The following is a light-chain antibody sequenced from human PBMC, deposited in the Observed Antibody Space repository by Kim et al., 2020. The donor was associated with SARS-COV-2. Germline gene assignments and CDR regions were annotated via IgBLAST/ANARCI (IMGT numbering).Light chain of an antibody. CDR1: SSDVGGYNY. CDR2: DVS. CDR3: CSYAGSYTYV. Sequence: GQAIPISCNGTSSDVGGYNYGYWYQQHPGKAPKLMIYDVSKRPSGVPDRFSGSKSGNTASLTISGLQAEDEADYYCCSYAGSYTYVFGTGTKVTVL. V-gene: IGLV2-11*01. J-gene: IGLJ1*01.